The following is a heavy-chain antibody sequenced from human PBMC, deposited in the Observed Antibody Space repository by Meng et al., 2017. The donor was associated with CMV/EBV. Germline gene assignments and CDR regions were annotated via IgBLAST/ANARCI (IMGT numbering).Heavy chain of an antibody. CDR2: IYSGGST. J-gene: IGHJ6*02. CDR3: ARTSEGYYYSMDV. Sequence: GGSLRLSCAASGFTVSSNYMSWVRQAPGKGLEWVSVIYSGGSTYYADSVKGRFTISRDNSKNTLYLQMNSLRAEDTAVYYCARTSEGYYYSMDVWGQGTTVTVSS. CDR1: GFTVSSNY. D-gene: IGHD2-2*01. V-gene: IGHV3-53*01.